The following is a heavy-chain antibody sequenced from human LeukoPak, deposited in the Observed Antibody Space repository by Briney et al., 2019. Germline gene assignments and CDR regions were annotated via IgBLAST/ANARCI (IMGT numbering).Heavy chain of an antibody. J-gene: IGHJ4*02. CDR1: GGSINSGGYY. D-gene: IGHD1-7*01. Sequence: SETLSLTCIVSGGSINSGGYYWGWIRQHPGKGLEWIGYIYYTGSTYYSPSLKSRVTISVDTSKNQFSLKLSSVTAADTAVYYCARDRITGTTFDYWGQGTLVTVSS. CDR3: ARDRITGTTFDY. CDR2: IYYTGST. V-gene: IGHV4-31*03.